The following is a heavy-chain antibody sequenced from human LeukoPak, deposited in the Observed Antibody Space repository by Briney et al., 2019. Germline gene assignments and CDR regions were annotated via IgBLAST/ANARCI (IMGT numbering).Heavy chain of an antibody. D-gene: IGHD2-21*02. CDR1: GFTFSESW. CDR3: TTRVVTTNDY. CDR2: VKRKTDGETT. J-gene: IGHJ4*02. V-gene: IGHV3-15*01. Sequence: GGSLRLSCAASGFTFSESWMNRVRQAPGKGLEWVGRVKRKTDGETTDYPAPVKGRFTISRDDSKNTLYLQMNSLKTEDTAVYYCTTRVVTTNDYWGQGTLVTVSS.